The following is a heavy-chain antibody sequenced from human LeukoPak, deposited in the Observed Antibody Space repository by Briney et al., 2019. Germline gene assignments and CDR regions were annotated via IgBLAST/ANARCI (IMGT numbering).Heavy chain of an antibody. CDR1: GFTFSSYG. D-gene: IGHD4-11*01. Sequence: GGSLRLSCAASGFTFSSYGMHWVRQAPGKGLEWVAVIWYDGSNKYYADSVKGRFTISRDNSKNSLYLQMNSLRAEDTAVYYCARLDYSKFTFAPWGQGTLVTVSS. CDR2: IWYDGSNK. V-gene: IGHV3-33*01. J-gene: IGHJ5*02. CDR3: ARLDYSKFTFAP.